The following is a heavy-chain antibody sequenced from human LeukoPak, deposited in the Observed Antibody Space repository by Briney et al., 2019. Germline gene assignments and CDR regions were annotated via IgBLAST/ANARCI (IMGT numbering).Heavy chain of an antibody. CDR2: MRGDTGDT. D-gene: IGHD6-13*01. Sequence: ASVTVSCKTSGYTLSDYYMHWVRQAPGQGLEWMGWMRGDTGDTDSPQKFQGRVIMTRDTSTNTAYMGLSRLTYDDTATYFCARVRGNSCDYWGQGTLVTVSS. J-gene: IGHJ4*02. CDR3: ARVRGNSCDY. V-gene: IGHV1-2*02. CDR1: GYTLSDYY.